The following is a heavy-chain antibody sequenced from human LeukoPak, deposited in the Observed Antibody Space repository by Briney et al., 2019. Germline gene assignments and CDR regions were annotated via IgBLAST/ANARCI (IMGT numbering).Heavy chain of an antibody. CDR3: ARKSIHSGRVTWFDP. D-gene: IGHD1-26*01. J-gene: IGHJ5*02. V-gene: IGHV4-38-2*02. Sequence: PSETLSLTCSVSGYSISSDSYWGWIRQPPGEGLEWIGSIHHSGSTFYNPSLKSRVTISVDTSKNQFSLRLSSVTAADTAVYYCARKSIHSGRVTWFDPWGQGTLVTVSS. CDR2: IHHSGST. CDR1: GYSISSDSY.